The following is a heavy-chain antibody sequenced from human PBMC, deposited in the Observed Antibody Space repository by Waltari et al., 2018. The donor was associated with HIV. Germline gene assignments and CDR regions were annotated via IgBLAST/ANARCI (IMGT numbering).Heavy chain of an antibody. Sequence: QLQLQESGPGLVKPSETLSLTGTVSGGSISSSSYYWGWIRQPPVKGLEWIGSIYYSGSTYYNPSLKSRVTISVDTSKNQFSLKLSSVTAADTAVYYCARHSLTYYYDSSGYSVAFDYWGQGTLVTVSS. CDR3: ARHSLTYYYDSSGYSVAFDY. J-gene: IGHJ4*02. V-gene: IGHV4-39*01. D-gene: IGHD3-22*01. CDR2: IYYSGST. CDR1: GGSISSSSYY.